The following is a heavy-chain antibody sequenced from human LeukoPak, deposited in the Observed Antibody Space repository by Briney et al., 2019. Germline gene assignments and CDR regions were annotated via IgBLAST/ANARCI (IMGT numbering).Heavy chain of an antibody. J-gene: IGHJ3*02. Sequence: PGRSLRLSCAASGFTFSSYGMHWVRQAPGKGLEWVAVIWHDGSNKYYADSVKGRFTISRDNSKNTLYLQMNSLRAEDTAVYYCASYKDYDAFDIWGQGTMVTVSS. D-gene: IGHD3-10*01. CDR1: GFTFSSYG. CDR3: ASYKDYDAFDI. CDR2: IWHDGSNK. V-gene: IGHV3-33*01.